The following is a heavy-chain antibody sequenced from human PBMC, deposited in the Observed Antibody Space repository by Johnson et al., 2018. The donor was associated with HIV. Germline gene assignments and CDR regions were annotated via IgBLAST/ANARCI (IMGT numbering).Heavy chain of an antibody. V-gene: IGHV3-30-3*01. D-gene: IGHD4-17*01. Sequence: QVQLVESGGGVVQPGRSLRLSCAASGFTFSSYAVHWVRQAPGKGLGWVAIISYDGSNKYYADSVKGRFTISRENAKNSLYLQMNSLRAEDTAVYYCAKALLLTTATSRDAFDIWGQGTMVTVSS. CDR1: GFTFSSYA. CDR2: ISYDGSNK. CDR3: AKALLLTTATSRDAFDI. J-gene: IGHJ3*02.